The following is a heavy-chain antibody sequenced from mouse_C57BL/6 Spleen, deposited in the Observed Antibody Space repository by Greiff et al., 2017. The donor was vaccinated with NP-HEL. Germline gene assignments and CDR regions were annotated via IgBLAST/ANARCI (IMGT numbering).Heavy chain of an antibody. Sequence: QVQLQQSGPELVKPGASVKISCKASGYAFSSSWMNWVKQRHGKGLEWIGRIYPGDGDTNYNGKFKGKATLTADKSSSTAYMQLSSLTSEDSAVYFCARKGYGSSYDYFDYWGQGTTLTVSS. D-gene: IGHD1-1*01. V-gene: IGHV1-82*01. CDR2: IYPGDGDT. CDR3: ARKGYGSSYDYFDY. CDR1: GYAFSSSW. J-gene: IGHJ2*01.